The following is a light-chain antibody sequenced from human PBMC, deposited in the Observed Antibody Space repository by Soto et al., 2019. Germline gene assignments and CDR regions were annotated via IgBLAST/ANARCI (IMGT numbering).Light chain of an antibody. V-gene: IGKV3-11*01. CDR2: DAS. CDR3: EQRSSGPL. Sequence: EIVLTQSPATLSLSPGERATLSCRASQSVSSYLAWYQQKPGQAPRLLIHDASNRATGIPARFSGSGSGTEFTLTISSLEPEDFAVYCCEQRSSGPLFGGGTKVEIK. CDR1: QSVSSY. J-gene: IGKJ4*01.